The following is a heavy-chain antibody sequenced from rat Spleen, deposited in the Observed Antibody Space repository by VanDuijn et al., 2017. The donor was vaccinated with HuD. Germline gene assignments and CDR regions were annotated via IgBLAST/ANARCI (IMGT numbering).Heavy chain of an antibody. CDR2: ISASGGST. V-gene: IGHV5-46*01. CDR3: ARAWDYFDY. CDR1: GFTSTSFP. J-gene: IGHJ2*01. Sequence: EVQLVESGGGLVQPGGSMKLSCAVPGFTSTSFPVAWVRQAPTKGLEWVATISASGGSTSYLDSVKGRFTISRDVTKTTLYLQMSSLRSEDTATYYCARAWDYFDYWGQGVMVTVSS.